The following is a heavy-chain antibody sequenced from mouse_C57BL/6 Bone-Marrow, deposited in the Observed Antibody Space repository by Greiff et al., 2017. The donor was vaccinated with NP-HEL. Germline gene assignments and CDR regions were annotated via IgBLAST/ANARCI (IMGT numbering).Heavy chain of an antibody. D-gene: IGHD1-1*01. CDR2: IDPEDGDT. Sequence: EVQLQHSGAELVRPGASVKLSCTASSFNIKDYYMHWVKQRPEQGLEWIGRIDPEDGDTEYAPKFQGKATMTADTSSNTAYLQLSSLTSEDTAVYYCTGFYYYGDYFDYWGQGNTLTVSS. J-gene: IGHJ2*01. CDR3: TGFYYYGDYFDY. V-gene: IGHV14-1*01. CDR1: SFNIKDYY.